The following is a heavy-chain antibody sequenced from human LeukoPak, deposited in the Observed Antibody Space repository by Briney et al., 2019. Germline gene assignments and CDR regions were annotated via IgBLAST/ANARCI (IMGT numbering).Heavy chain of an antibody. CDR1: GYTFTSYY. CDR2: TNLSGGST. J-gene: IGHJ4*02. V-gene: IGHV1-46*01. D-gene: IGHD3-22*01. Sequence: ASVKVSCKASGYTFTSYYMHWVRQAPGQGLEWMGITNLSGGSTSYAQKFQGRVTMTRDTSTSTVYMELSSLRSEDTAVYYCARSVQTYYYDNRGLASDYWGQGTLVTVSS. CDR3: ARSVQTYYYDNRGLASDY.